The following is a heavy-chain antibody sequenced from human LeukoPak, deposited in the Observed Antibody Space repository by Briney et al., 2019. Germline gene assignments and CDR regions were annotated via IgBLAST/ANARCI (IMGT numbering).Heavy chain of an antibody. CDR1: GYIFISFG. CDR3: SRGNSGGPAGTHDY. Sequence: ASMKVSCKASGYIFISFGVSWVRQAPGQGLEWMGGISTFNGNTNYAQKFQGRVTMTTDTSTSTVYMELGSLRSDDTAVYYCSRGNSGGPAGTHDYWGQGTLVTVSS. D-gene: IGHD6-13*01. CDR2: ISTFNGNT. V-gene: IGHV1-18*01. J-gene: IGHJ4*02.